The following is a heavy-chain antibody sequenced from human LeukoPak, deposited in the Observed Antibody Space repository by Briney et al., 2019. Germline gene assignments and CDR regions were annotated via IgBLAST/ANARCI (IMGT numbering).Heavy chain of an antibody. Sequence: SVKVSCKASGGTFSSYAISWVRQAPGQGLEWMGGIIPIFGTANYAQEFQGRVTITADESTSTAYMELSSLRSEDTAVYYCARWSYYGSGSYYNMGYYYYYGMDVWGKGTTVTVSS. CDR3: ARWSYYGSGSYYNMGYYYYYGMDV. V-gene: IGHV1-69*13. CDR1: GGTFSSYA. CDR2: IIPIFGTA. J-gene: IGHJ6*04. D-gene: IGHD3-10*01.